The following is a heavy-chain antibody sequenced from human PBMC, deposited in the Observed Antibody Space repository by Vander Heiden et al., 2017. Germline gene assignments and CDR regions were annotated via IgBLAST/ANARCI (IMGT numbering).Heavy chain of an antibody. CDR2: SGSTL. CDR1: S. Sequence: SSSGSTLYSAEAVKSRCTISRNKAKNPLYLQMNSLRDEDTAVYYGAVILGSGSYFDYWGQGTLVTVSS. D-gene: IGHD1-26*01. V-gene: IGHV3-48*02. CDR3: AVILGSGSYFDY. J-gene: IGHJ4*02.